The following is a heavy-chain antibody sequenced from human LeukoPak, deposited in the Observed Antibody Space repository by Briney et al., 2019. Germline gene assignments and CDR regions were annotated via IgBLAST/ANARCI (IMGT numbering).Heavy chain of an antibody. CDR1: VYTFTGYY. Sequence: ASVKVSCKSSVYTFTGYYMHWVRQAPGQGLDWMGWINPNSGGTNYAQKFQGRVTMTRDTSISTAYMELSRLRSDDTAVYYCARGADIAASSFDYWGQGTLVTVSS. J-gene: IGHJ4*02. CDR3: ARGADIAASSFDY. CDR2: INPNSGGT. D-gene: IGHD6-6*01. V-gene: IGHV1-2*02.